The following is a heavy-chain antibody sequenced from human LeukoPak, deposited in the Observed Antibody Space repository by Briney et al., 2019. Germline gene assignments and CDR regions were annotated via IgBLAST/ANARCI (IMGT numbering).Heavy chain of an antibody. CDR2: ISYDGSNK. J-gene: IGHJ4*02. Sequence: GGSLRLSCAASGFTFSSYAVHWVRQAPGKGLEWVAVISYDGSNKYYADSVKGRFTISRDNSKNTLYLQMNSLRAEDTAVYYCARDGDYYDSSGRFDYWGQGTLVTVSS. CDR1: GFTFSSYA. D-gene: IGHD3-22*01. CDR3: ARDGDYYDSSGRFDY. V-gene: IGHV3-30*04.